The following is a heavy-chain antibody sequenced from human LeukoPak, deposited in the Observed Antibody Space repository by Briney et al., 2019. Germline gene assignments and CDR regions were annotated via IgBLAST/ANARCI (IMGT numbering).Heavy chain of an antibody. CDR2: IFYSGST. Sequence: SETLSLTCTVSGVSISSFYWSWIRQPPGKGLEWIGDIFYSGSTNSNPFLKSRVTLSVDTSKNQFSLKLTSVTAADTAVYYCATSRSRSAHYGMDGWARGPRSPSP. CDR3: ATSRSRSAHYGMDG. J-gene: IGHJ6*02. CDR1: GVSISSFY. V-gene: IGHV4-59*01.